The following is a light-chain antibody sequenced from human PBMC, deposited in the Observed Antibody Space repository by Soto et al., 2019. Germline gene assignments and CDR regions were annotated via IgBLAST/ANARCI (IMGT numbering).Light chain of an antibody. CDR2: KAS. J-gene: IGKJ1*01. V-gene: IGKV1-5*03. CDR1: QSISSW. Sequence: DIQMTQSPSTLSASVGDRVTITCRASQSISSWLAWYQQKPGEAPKLLIYKASSLQSGVPSRFSGSGSGTEFTLTISSLQPDDFAIYYCQQYSSYWSFGQGTKLENK. CDR3: QQYSSYWS.